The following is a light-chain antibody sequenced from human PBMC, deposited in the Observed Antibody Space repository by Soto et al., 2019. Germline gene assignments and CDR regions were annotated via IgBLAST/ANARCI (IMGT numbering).Light chain of an antibody. Sequence: EVVLTQSPGTLSLSPGERSTLSWRASQAVSSSHLAWYRQKGGQAPSLLIYGTFTRATGIPDRFSGSGSGTDFTLTISSLQPEDSATYYCQQSYSALVAFGQGTKVDIK. CDR1: QAVSSSH. V-gene: IGKV3-20*01. CDR3: QQSYSALVA. J-gene: IGKJ1*01. CDR2: GTF.